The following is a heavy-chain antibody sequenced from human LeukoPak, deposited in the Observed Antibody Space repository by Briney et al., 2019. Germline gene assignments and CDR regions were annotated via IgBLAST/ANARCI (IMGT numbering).Heavy chain of an antibody. CDR3: ARSTALVGDDWVDP. J-gene: IGHJ5*02. V-gene: IGHV6-1*01. CDR1: GDRVSSNSAA. Sequence: SHTLSLTRALSGDRVSSNSAAWNTIRQSPSRGLEWLGRTVYRSKWYYDYAVSVQSRITINADTSKNQFFLHLNSATTEDTAVYYCARSTALVGDDWVDPWGQGTLVTVSS. D-gene: IGHD2-21*01. CDR2: TVYRSKWYY.